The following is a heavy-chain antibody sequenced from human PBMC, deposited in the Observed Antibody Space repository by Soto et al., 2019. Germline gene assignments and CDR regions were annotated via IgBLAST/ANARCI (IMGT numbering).Heavy chain of an antibody. Sequence: NVSCKASGYTFTSYDINWVRQATGQGLEWMGWMNPNSGNTGYAQKFQGRVTMTRNTSISTAYMELSSLRSEDTAVYYCASSTYSYYYYGMDVWGQGTTVTVSS. V-gene: IGHV1-8*01. D-gene: IGHD5-12*01. CDR1: GYTFTSYD. CDR2: MNPNSGNT. CDR3: ASSTYSYYYYGMDV. J-gene: IGHJ6*02.